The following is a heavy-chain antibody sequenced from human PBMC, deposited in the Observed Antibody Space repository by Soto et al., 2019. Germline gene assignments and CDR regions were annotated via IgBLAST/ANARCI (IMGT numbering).Heavy chain of an antibody. CDR2: VIPNLGVT. CDR1: GGTLSSYT. Sequence: SVKVSCKASGGTLSSYTFSWVRQAPGQGLEWMGRVIPNLGVTNYAKKFQGRFTIVVDTSTSTAYMELNSLRYEDTAVYYCARDKGDCSDTSCPVFDYWGQGTLVTVSS. D-gene: IGHD2-15*01. J-gene: IGHJ4*02. V-gene: IGHV1-69*04. CDR3: ARDKGDCSDTSCPVFDY.